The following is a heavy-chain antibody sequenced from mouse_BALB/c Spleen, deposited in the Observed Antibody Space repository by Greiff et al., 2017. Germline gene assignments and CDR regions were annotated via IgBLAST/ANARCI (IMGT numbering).Heavy chain of an antibody. V-gene: IGHV5-6-5*01. CDR1: GFTFSSYA. CDR2: ISSGGST. Sequence: EVQLMESGGGLVKPGGSLKLSCAASGFTFSSYAMSWVRQTPEKRLEWVASISSGGSTYYPDSVKGRFTISRDNARNILYLQMSSLRSEDTAMYYCARGGPRAMDYWGQGTSVTVSS. CDR3: ARGGPRAMDY. J-gene: IGHJ4*01.